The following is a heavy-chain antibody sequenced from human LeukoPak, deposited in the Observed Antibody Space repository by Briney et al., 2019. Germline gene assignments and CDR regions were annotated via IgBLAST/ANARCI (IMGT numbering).Heavy chain of an antibody. CDR3: ARDRGYGYPLLLDAFDI. J-gene: IGHJ3*02. CDR1: GGSISSYY. Sequence: PSETLSLTCTVSGGSISSYYWSWIRQPPGKGLEWIGYIYYSGSTNYNPSLKSRVTISVDTPKNQFSLKLSSVTAADTAVYYCARDRGYGYPLLLDAFDIWGQGTMVTVSS. CDR2: IYYSGST. V-gene: IGHV4-59*01. D-gene: IGHD3-10*01.